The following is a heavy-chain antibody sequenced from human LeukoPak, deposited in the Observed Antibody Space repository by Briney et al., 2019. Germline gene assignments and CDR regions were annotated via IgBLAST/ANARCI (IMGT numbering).Heavy chain of an antibody. V-gene: IGHV4-30-4*01. CDR2: IYYSGST. D-gene: IGHD3-10*01. Sequence: SQTLSLTCTVSGGSISSGDYYWSWIRQPPGKGLEWIGYIYYSGSTYYNPSLKSRVTISVDTSKNQFSLKLSSVTAADTAVYYCASITMVRGAYAQIDDWGQGTLVTVSS. CDR3: ASITMVRGAYAQIDD. CDR1: GGSISSGDYY. J-gene: IGHJ4*02.